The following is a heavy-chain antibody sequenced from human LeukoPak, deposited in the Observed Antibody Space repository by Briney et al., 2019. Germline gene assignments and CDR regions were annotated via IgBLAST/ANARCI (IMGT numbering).Heavy chain of an antibody. D-gene: IGHD4-17*01. CDR1: GGSISTYY. V-gene: IGHV4-4*07. CDR2: IYTSGST. CDR3: ARFVNTVTAMDAFDI. Sequence: SETLSLTCTVSGGSISTYYWSWIRQPAGKGLEWIGRIYTSGSTNYNPSLKSRVTLSVDTSKNQFSLRLTSVTAADTAVYYCARFVNTVTAMDAFDIWGQGALVTVSS. J-gene: IGHJ3*02.